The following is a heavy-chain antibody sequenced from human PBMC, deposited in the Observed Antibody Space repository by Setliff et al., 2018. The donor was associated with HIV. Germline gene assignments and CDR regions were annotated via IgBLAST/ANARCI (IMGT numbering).Heavy chain of an antibody. CDR3: ARGTGSYGSDY. Sequence: SETLSLTCTVSSDSIRFYYWTWIRQPPGKGLEWIGNVYYTGSTNYNPSLKSRITISIDTSKSQFSLKLSSVTAADTAVYYCARGTGSYGSDYWGQGTLVTVSS. CDR1: SDSIRFYY. V-gene: IGHV4-59*08. D-gene: IGHD5-18*01. CDR2: VYYTGST. J-gene: IGHJ4*02.